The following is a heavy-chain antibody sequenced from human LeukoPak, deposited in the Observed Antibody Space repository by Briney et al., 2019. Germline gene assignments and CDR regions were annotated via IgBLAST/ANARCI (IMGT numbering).Heavy chain of an antibody. D-gene: IGHD4-23*01. J-gene: IGHJ4*02. CDR2: INPNSGGT. Sequence: ASVKVSCKTSGYTFTDYYMHWVRQAPGQGLEWMGWINPNSGGTNYAQKFQGRVTMTRDTSISTAYMELSRLRSDDTAVYYCARVLPYGGNSWPVDYWGQGTLVTVSS. CDR1: GYTFTDYY. CDR3: ARVLPYGGNSWPVDY. V-gene: IGHV1-2*02.